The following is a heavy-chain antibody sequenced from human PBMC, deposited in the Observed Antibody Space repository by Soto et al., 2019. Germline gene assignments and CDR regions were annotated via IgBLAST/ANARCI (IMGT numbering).Heavy chain of an antibody. V-gene: IGHV1-69*02. CDR3: ARSARYSGYERVPDY. Sequence: GASVKVSCKASGGTFSSYTISWVRQAPGQGLEWMGRIIPILGIANYAQKFQGRVTITADKSTSTAYMELSSLRSEDTAVYYCARSARYSGYERVPDYWGQGTLVTVSS. CDR1: GGTFSSYT. J-gene: IGHJ4*02. CDR2: IIPILGIA. D-gene: IGHD5-12*01.